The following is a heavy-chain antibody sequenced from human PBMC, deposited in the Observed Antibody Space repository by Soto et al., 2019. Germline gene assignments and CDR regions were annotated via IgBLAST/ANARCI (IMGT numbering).Heavy chain of an antibody. J-gene: IGHJ4*02. CDR2: ISASGDTT. CDR1: GFSFSTCA. V-gene: IGHV3-23*01. D-gene: IGHD3-22*01. CDR3: AAQATGYFVPFDF. Sequence: EVQLLESGGGLVQPGGSLRLSCAASGFSFSTCAVSWVRQAPGKGLEWVSSISASGDTTHYAESVRGRFTISRDNSRNTQHSQMSSLTAEDTAIYSCAAQATGYFVPFDFWGRGTLVTVSS.